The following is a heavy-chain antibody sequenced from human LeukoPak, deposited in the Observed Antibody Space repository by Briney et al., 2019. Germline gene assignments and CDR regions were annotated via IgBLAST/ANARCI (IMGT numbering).Heavy chain of an antibody. J-gene: IGHJ4*02. CDR1: GFTFSSYS. Sequence: GGSLRLSCAASGFTFSSYSMNWVRQAPGKGLEWVSSISSSSSYIYYADSVKGRFTISRDNAKNSLYLQMNSLRAEDTAVYYCARVPGGTITMIVGREFDYWGQGTLVTVSS. CDR2: ISSSSSYI. CDR3: ARVPGGTITMIVGREFDY. D-gene: IGHD3-22*01. V-gene: IGHV3-21*01.